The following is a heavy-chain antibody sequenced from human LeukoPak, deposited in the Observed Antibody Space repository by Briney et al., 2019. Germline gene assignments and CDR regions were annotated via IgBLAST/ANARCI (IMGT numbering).Heavy chain of an antibody. Sequence: PGASLRLSCAASGFTFSNYWMHWVRQAPGKGLVWVSRINTDGSSTTYADSVKGRFTISRDNAKNSLYLQMNSLRAEDTALYYCARAGGRAPLYMDGWGKGTTVTVCS. D-gene: IGHD1-26*01. CDR1: GFTFSNYW. V-gene: IGHV3-74*01. CDR3: ARAGGRAPLYMDG. CDR2: INTDGSST. J-gene: IGHJ6*03.